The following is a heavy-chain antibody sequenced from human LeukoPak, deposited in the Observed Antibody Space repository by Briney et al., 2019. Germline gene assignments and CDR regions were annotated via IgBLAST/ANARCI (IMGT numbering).Heavy chain of an antibody. V-gene: IGHV3-7*01. D-gene: IGHD1-26*01. CDR3: ARDVVGALDY. J-gene: IGHJ4*02. CDR2: IRPDGGER. Sequence: GGSLRLSCAASGFTFSNYWMSWVRQAQGKGLEWVANIRPDGGERTYVDTVKGRFTISRDNGKNSLYLQMHSLRAEDTAVYYCARDVVGALDYWGQGTLVTVSS. CDR1: GFTFSNYW.